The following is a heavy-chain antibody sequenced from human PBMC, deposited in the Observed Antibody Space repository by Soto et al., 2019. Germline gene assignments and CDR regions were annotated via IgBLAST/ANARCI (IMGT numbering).Heavy chain of an antibody. Sequence: QMQLVQSGGGLVKPGGSLTLSCKASGFTFSDYYMIWVRQTPGKGLEWLSYISDSGSTMYYADSVRARFTIFRENAANSVYLQLDGLTDGDTAFYYCARGGSGWTRGGWLGPWGQGSLVTVSS. V-gene: IGHV3-11*01. CDR3: ARGGSGWTRGGWLGP. CDR1: GFTFSDYY. D-gene: IGHD6-25*01. J-gene: IGHJ5*02. CDR2: ISDSGSTM.